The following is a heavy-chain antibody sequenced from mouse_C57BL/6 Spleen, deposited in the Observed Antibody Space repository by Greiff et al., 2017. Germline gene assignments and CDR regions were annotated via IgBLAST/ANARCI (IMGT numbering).Heavy chain of an antibody. CDR2: IYPGDGDT. V-gene: IGHV1-80*01. CDR3: ARSMVTTGFAY. CDR1: GYAFSSYW. J-gene: IGHJ3*01. Sequence: QVQLQQSGAELVKPGASVKISCKASGYAFSSYWMNWVKQRPGKGLEWIGQIYPGDGDTNYNGKFKGKATLTADKSSSTAYMQLSSLTSEDSADYFCARSMVTTGFAYWGQGTLVTVSA. D-gene: IGHD2-2*01.